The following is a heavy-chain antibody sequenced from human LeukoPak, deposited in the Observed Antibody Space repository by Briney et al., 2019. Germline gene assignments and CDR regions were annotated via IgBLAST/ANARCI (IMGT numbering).Heavy chain of an antibody. Sequence: GGSLRLSCAASGFTFSSYGMHWVRQAPGKGLEWVAFIRYDGSDQYYADSVKGRFIISRDNSKNTVYLQMNSLRVEDTAVCYCAKALSGYKPPNYYYYMDVWGKGPRSPSP. J-gene: IGHJ6*03. CDR3: AKALSGYKPPNYYYYMDV. D-gene: IGHD3-3*01. CDR1: GFTFSSYG. CDR2: IRYDGSDQ. V-gene: IGHV3-30*02.